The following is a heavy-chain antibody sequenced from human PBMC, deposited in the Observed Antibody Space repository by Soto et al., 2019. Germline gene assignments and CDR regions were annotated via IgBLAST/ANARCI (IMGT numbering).Heavy chain of an antibody. CDR3: ARGLISGSHYSGGWYYFDS. D-gene: IGHD1-26*01. CDR1: GGSFSDYI. Sequence: SETLSLTCDVYGGSFSDYIWTWIRQTPGKGLQWIGQINHSGSANYNPSLKSRVTISVHTSSSQFSLELSSVTAADAAVYYCARGLISGSHYSGGWYYFDSWGQGTQVTVSS. J-gene: IGHJ4*02. V-gene: IGHV4-34*01. CDR2: INHSGSA.